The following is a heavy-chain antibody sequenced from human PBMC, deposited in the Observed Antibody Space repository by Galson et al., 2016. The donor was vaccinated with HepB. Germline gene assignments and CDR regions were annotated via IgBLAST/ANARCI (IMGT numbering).Heavy chain of an antibody. CDR3: ARDLFYHGDYEKYYYYGMDV. D-gene: IGHD4-17*01. CDR2: IRCGGTTI. V-gene: IGHV3-48*03. CDR1: GFTFSSFD. Sequence: SLRLSCAASGFTFSSFDMNWVRQAPGKGLEWLSYIRCGGTTIYYADSVKGRFTISRDNARNSLYLQMNSLRGEDTAVYYCARDLFYHGDYEKYYYYGMDVWGQGTTVTVSS. J-gene: IGHJ6*02.